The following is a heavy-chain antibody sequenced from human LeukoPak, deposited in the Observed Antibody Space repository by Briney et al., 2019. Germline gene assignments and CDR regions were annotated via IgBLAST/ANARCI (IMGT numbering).Heavy chain of an antibody. V-gene: IGHV1-58*02. CDR1: GFTFTSPA. D-gene: IGHD6-13*01. J-gene: IGHJ4*02. Sequence: ASVKVSCKASGFTFTSPAMQWVRQARGQRLEWIGWIVVGSGNTNYAQKFQERVTITRDMSTSTAYMELSSLRSEDTAVYYCAAAVQKAAAGTLHLLLDYWGQGTLVTVSS. CDR3: AAAVQKAAAGTLHLLLDY. CDR2: IVVGSGNT.